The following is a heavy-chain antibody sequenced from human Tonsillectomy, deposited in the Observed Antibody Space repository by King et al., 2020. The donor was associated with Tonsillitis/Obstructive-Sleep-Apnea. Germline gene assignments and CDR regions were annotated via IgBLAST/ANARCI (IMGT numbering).Heavy chain of an antibody. CDR3: AYTTSTSGLDV. CDR1: GSSFTSYW. V-gene: IGHV5-10-1*03. D-gene: IGHD2-2*02. CDR2: IDPSDSYT. J-gene: IGHJ6*02. Sequence: QLVQSGAEVKKPGESLRISCEGSGSSFTSYWISWVRQMPGKGLEWMGRIDPSDSYTNYSPSLQGHVSISVDKPSSTAYLQWSSLKASDTAMYYCAYTTSTSGLDVWGQGTTVTVSS.